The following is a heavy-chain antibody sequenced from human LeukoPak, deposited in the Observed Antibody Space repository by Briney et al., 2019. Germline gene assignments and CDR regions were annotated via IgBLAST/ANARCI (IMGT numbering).Heavy chain of an antibody. D-gene: IGHD3-22*01. J-gene: IGHJ4*02. Sequence: GRSLRLACAAYGFTFSDYYMSWIRQAAGKGLEWVSYISSSGSTIYYADSVKGRFTISRDNAKNSLYLQMNSLRAEDTAVYYCARPTTYYYDSSGLDYWGQGTLVTVSS. CDR1: GFTFSDYY. V-gene: IGHV3-11*01. CDR2: ISSSGSTI. CDR3: ARPTTYYYDSSGLDY.